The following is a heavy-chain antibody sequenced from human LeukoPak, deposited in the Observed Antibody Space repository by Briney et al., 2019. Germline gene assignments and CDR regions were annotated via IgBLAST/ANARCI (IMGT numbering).Heavy chain of an antibody. Sequence: GGSLRLSCAASGFTFRSHWMTWVRQAPGKGLEWVANIKHDGSEKYYVDSVKGRFTISRDNAKNSLYLQMNSLRAEDTAVYYCARDSGVGDFVYWGQGTLVTVSS. CDR1: GFTFRSHW. D-gene: IGHD3-16*01. J-gene: IGHJ4*02. V-gene: IGHV3-7*01. CDR2: IKHDGSEK. CDR3: ARDSGVGDFVY.